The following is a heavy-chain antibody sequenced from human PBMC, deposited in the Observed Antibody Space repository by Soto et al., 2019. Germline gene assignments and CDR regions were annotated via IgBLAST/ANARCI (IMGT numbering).Heavy chain of an antibody. D-gene: IGHD6-13*01. CDR1: GYTFTGYY. V-gene: IGHV1-2*04. CDR2: INPNSGGT. Sequence: EASVKVSCKASGYTFTGYYMHWVRQAPGQGLEWMGWINPNSGGTNYAQKFQGWVTMTRDTSISTAYMELSRLRSDDTAVYYCARDRGSSSWYRYYGMDVWGQGTTVTVSS. J-gene: IGHJ6*02. CDR3: ARDRGSSSWYRYYGMDV.